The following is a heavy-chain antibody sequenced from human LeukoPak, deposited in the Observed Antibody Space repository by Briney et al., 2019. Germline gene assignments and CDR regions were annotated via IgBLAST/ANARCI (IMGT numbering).Heavy chain of an antibody. V-gene: IGHV1-69*02. J-gene: IGHJ1*01. CDR2: IIPILGVV. CDR1: GGTFSNYT. Sequence: SVKVSCKASGGTFSNYTINWVRQAPGQGLEWMGRIIPILGVVNYAQKFQGRVTITADKSTSTAYMELSSLRSEDTAMYYCARAYYYDSSGYRAEYFHHWGQGTLVTVSS. D-gene: IGHD3-22*01. CDR3: ARAYYYDSSGYRAEYFHH.